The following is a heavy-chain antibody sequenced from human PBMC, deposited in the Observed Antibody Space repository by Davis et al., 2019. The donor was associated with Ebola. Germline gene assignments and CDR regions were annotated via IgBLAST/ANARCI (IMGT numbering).Heavy chain of an antibody. D-gene: IGHD2-8*01. J-gene: IGHJ6*02. CDR1: GFTFSSYD. CDR3: ARGKMVYAAWGGMDV. Sequence: PGGSLRLSCAASGFTFSSYDMHWVRQATGKGLEWVSAIGTAGDTYYPGSVKGRFTISRENAKNSLYLQMNSLRAGDTAVYYCARGKMVYAAWGGMDVWGQGTTVTVSS. V-gene: IGHV3-13*01. CDR2: IGTAGDT.